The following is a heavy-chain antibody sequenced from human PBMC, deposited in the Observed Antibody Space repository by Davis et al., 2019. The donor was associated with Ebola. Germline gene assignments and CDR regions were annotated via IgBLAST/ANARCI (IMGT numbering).Heavy chain of an antibody. D-gene: IGHD1-1*01. CDR2: ISSSGSAI. Sequence: PGGSLRLSCAASGFTFSSFEMNWVRQAPGKGLEWVPYISSSGSAIYYADSVKGRFTISRDNAKNSLYLQMNSLRVEDTAVYYCARQGTGTGMDVWGQGTTVTVSS. J-gene: IGHJ6*02. V-gene: IGHV3-48*03. CDR3: ARQGTGTGMDV. CDR1: GFTFSSFE.